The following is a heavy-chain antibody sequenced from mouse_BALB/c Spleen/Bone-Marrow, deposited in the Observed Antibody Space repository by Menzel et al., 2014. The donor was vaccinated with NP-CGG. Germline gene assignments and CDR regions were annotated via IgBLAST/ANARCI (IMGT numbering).Heavy chain of an antibody. V-gene: IGHV1-80*01. CDR3: AKVTTGFAY. CDR1: GYAFSTYW. CDR2: IYPGDGDT. J-gene: IGHJ3*01. Sequence: QVQLQQSGAELVRPGSPVKISCKASGYAFSTYWMTWVKQRPGQGLEWIGQIYPGDGDTKYNGKFKGKATLTADKSSSTAYMQLSSLTSEDSAVYFCAKVTTGFAYWGQGTLVTVSA. D-gene: IGHD2-2*01.